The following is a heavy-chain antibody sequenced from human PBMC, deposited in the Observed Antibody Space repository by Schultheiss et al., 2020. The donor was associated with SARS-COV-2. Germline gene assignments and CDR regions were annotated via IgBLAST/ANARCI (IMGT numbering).Heavy chain of an antibody. D-gene: IGHD4-17*01. J-gene: IGHJ4*02. CDR2: ISSSSSTR. CDR1: GFTFSSYS. CDR3: ARDLGHYGTVTPVGY. V-gene: IGHV3-48*01. Sequence: GGSLRLSCAASGFTFSSYSMTWVRQAPGKGLEWLSFISSSSSTRYYADSVKGRFTISRDNAKNSLYLQMNSLRAEDTAVYYCARDLGHYGTVTPVGYWGQGSLVTVSS.